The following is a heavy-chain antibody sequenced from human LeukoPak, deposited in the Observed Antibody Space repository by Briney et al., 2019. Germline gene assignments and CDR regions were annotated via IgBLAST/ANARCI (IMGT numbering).Heavy chain of an antibody. Sequence: KPSETLSLTCTVSGGSIRSYYWSWIRQPPGKGLEWIGYIHCSGSTNYNPSLKSRVTKSVDTSRNQLSLKLSSVTAADTAVYYCATSTAHSSSWYAFDYWGQGTLVTVSS. V-gene: IGHV4-59*01. D-gene: IGHD6-13*01. CDR2: IHCSGST. CDR3: ATSTAHSSSWYAFDY. CDR1: GGSIRSYY. J-gene: IGHJ4*02.